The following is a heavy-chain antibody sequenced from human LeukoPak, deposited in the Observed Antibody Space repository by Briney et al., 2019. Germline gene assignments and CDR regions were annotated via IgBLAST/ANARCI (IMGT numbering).Heavy chain of an antibody. J-gene: IGHJ4*02. D-gene: IGHD6-6*01. CDR3: ARRRPAHEIDY. CDR1: GFTFSSYW. CDR2: INQGGSEK. V-gene: IGHV3-7*03. Sequence: PGGSLRLSCAASGFTFSSYWMSWVRQAPGKGLEWVANINQGGSEKYYVDSVKGRFTISRDNAKNSLYLQMNSLRAEDTAVYYRARRRPAHEIDYWGQGTLVTVSS.